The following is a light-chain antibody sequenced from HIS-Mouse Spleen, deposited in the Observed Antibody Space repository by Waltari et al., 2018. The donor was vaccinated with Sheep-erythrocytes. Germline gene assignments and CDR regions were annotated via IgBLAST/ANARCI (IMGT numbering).Light chain of an antibody. V-gene: IGKV1-9*01. Sequence: DIQLTQSPSFLSASVGDRGTLTCRASQGISSYLAWYQQKPGKAPKLLIYAASTLQSGVPSRFSGSGSGTEFTLTISSLQPEDFATYYCQQLNSYPYTFGQGTKLEIK. CDR2: AAS. J-gene: IGKJ2*01. CDR1: QGISSY. CDR3: QQLNSYPYT.